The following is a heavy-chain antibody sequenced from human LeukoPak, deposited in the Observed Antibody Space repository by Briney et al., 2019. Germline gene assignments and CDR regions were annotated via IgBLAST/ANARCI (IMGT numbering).Heavy chain of an antibody. J-gene: IGHJ4*02. V-gene: IGHV3-23*01. CDR1: GFTFSSYV. CDR2: ISDSGGGT. CDR3: AKLPGRAADY. Sequence: PGRSLRLSCAASGFTFSSYVMNWVRQAPGKGLEWVSGISDSGGGTYYADSVKGRFTISRDNSKNTLYLQMNSLRAEDTAVYYCAKLPGRAADYWGQGTLVTVSS.